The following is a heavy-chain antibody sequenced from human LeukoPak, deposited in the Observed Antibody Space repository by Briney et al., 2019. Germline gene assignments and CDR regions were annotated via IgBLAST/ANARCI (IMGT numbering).Heavy chain of an antibody. CDR1: DYTFTSYG. V-gene: IGHV1-18*01. CDR3: ARGESTSSTSPFDY. CDR2: ISAYNGNT. Sequence: ASVKVSCKASDYTFTSYGISWVRQAPGQGLEWMGWISAYNGNTNYAQKLQGRVTMTTDTSTSTAYMEPRSLRSDDTAVYYCARGESTSSTSPFDYWGQGTLVTVSS. D-gene: IGHD2-2*01. J-gene: IGHJ4*02.